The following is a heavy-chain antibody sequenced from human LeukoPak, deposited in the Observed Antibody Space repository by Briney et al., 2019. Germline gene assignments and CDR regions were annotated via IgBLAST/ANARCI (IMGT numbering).Heavy chain of an antibody. CDR2: ISGSGGST. D-gene: IGHD3-3*01. CDR3: AKDTGRPTDAITMEDNAFDI. V-gene: IGHV3-23*01. Sequence: GGSLRLSCAASGFTFSSYAMSWVRQAPGKGLEWVSAISGSGGSTYYADSVKGRFTISRDNAKNSLYLQMDSLRAEDTALYYCAKDTGRPTDAITMEDNAFDIWGQGTMVTVSS. CDR1: GFTFSSYA. J-gene: IGHJ3*02.